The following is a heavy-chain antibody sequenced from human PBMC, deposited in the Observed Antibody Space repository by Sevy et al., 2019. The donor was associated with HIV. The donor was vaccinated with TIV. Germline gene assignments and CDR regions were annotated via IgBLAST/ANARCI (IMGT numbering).Heavy chain of an antibody. CDR1: GFTFSHYN. CDR2: ISSSSVYI. D-gene: IGHD5-12*01. CDR3: ARDEGYTDRGMDV. Sequence: GGSLRLSCGASGFTFSHYNMNWVRQAPGKGLEWVSSISSSSVYIYYGDSMKGRFTISRDNAKNSLHLQMNSLTVEDTAVYYCARDEGYTDRGMDVWGQGTTVTVSS. J-gene: IGHJ6*02. V-gene: IGHV3-21*01.